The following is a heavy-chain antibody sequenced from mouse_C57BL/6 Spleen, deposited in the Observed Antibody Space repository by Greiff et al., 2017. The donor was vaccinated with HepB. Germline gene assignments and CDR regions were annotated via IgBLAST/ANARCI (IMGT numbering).Heavy chain of an antibody. CDR1: GYTFTSYG. Sequence: QVQLQQSGAELARPGASVKLSCKASGYTFTSYGISWVKQRTGQGLEWIGEIYPRSGNTYYNEKFKGKATLTADKSSSTAYMELRSLTSEDSAVYFCARWEDGGDGGYAMDYWGQGTSVTVSS. J-gene: IGHJ4*01. CDR2: IYPRSGNT. CDR3: ARWEDGGDGGYAMDY. V-gene: IGHV1-81*01. D-gene: IGHD2-3*01.